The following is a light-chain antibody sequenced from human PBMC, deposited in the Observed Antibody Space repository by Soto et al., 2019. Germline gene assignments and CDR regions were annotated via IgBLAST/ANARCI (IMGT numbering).Light chain of an antibody. CDR2: EVN. V-gene: IGLV2-14*01. CDR3: SSFTTRGTLL. Sequence: QSALTQPASVSGSPGQSITISCTGTSSDVGSYVYVSWYQQHPGKAHKLILYEVNNRPSGVSNRFSGSKSGNTASLTISGLQAEDEDDYFCSSFTTRGTLLFGGGTKLTVL. CDR1: SSDVGSYVY. J-gene: IGLJ2*01.